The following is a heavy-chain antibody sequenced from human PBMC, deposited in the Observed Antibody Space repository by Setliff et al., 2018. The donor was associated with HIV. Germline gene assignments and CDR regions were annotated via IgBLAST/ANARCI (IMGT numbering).Heavy chain of an antibody. V-gene: IGHV1-18*01. CDR3: ARLGSGWSDSYYYAMDI. J-gene: IGHJ6*02. D-gene: IGHD6-19*01. CDR2: ISAYNGNT. Sequence: ASVKVSCKASGYTFTNFGIGWVRQAPGQGLEWMGWISAYNGNTNYAQKLQGRVTMTTDTSTSRAYMGLRSLRSDDTAVYFCARLGSGWSDSYYYAMDIWGQGTTVTVSS. CDR1: GYTFTNFG.